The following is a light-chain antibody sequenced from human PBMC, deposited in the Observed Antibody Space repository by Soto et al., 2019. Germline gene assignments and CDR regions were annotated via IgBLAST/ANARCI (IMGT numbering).Light chain of an antibody. V-gene: IGLV2-23*01. J-gene: IGLJ3*02. CDR3: CSYVGGRTLL. Sequence: QSALTQTASVSASPGQSITISCSGTSSDVGSYNLVSWYQHFPGKAPKLILYEASRRPSGISDRFSGSKSGNTASLTISGLQAEDEADYYCCSYVGGRTLLFGGGTKVTVL. CDR2: EAS. CDR1: SSDVGSYNL.